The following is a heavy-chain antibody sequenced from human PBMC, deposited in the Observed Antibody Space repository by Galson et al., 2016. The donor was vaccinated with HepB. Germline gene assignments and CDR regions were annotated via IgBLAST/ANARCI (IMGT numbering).Heavy chain of an antibody. Sequence: TLSLTCNVSGGSIRGSPYYWGWIRQPPGKGLDWIGYIYYTGSTYYNPSLKSRVSISVDTSKNQFSLRLSSVTAADTALYYCARIYSNYVLGMDVWGRGTTVTVSS. D-gene: IGHD4-11*01. CDR2: IYYTGST. CDR3: ARIYSNYVLGMDV. J-gene: IGHJ6*02. CDR1: GGSIRGSPYY. V-gene: IGHV4-30-4*08.